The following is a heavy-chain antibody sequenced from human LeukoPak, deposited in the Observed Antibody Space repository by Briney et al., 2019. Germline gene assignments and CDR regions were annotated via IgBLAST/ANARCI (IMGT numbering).Heavy chain of an antibody. CDR2: IYYSGST. CDR3: ARTSGYSYGSWVY. CDR1: GGSISSYY. J-gene: IGHJ4*02. Sequence: PSETLSLTCTVSGGSISSYYWSWIRQPPGKGLEWIGYIYYSGSTNYNPSLKSRVTIPVDTSKNQFSLKLSSVTAADTAVYYCARTSGYSYGSWVYWGQGTLVTVSS. D-gene: IGHD5-18*01. V-gene: IGHV4-59*01.